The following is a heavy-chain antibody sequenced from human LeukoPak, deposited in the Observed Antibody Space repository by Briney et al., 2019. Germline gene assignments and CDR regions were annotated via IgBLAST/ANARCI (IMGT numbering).Heavy chain of an antibody. CDR3: AKPDYGTDSDFYYMDF. D-gene: IGHD3/OR15-3a*01. CDR1: GVTFSFYG. V-gene: IGHV3-30*02. Sequence: GGSLRLSCTASGVTFSFYGIHWVSQAPGKGRGWVAFIRYDLRIIHCADAVKGRFTISRDNSQNTVFLQMNSLTIEDTAVYYCAKPDYGTDSDFYYMDFWGKGTKVTVSS. J-gene: IGHJ6*03. CDR2: IRYDLRII.